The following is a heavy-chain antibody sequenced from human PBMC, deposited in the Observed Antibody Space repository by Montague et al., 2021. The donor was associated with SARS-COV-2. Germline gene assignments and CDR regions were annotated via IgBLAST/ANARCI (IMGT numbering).Heavy chain of an antibody. J-gene: IGHJ5*02. Sequence: SETLSLTCTVSGGSMSSSSDYWGWIRQSPGKGLEWIVSIYYRGRTSYNPSLESRVTISVDTAKNQFSLKLSSVTAADTAVYYCARDSSRVTMVRGVFDPWGKGTRVTVSS. CDR3: ARDSSRVTMVRGVFDP. V-gene: IGHV4-39*07. CDR1: GGSMSSSSDY. D-gene: IGHD3-10*01. CDR2: IYYRGRT.